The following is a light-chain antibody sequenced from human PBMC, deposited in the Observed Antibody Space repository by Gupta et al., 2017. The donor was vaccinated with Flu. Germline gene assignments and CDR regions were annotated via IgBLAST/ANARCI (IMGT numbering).Light chain of an antibody. CDR2: EDN. CDR3: QSYEASSNWV. Sequence: NFMLPQPHSVSESPWQTVTISCTRSGGAIASSYVQWYQQRPATATTIIIYEDNKRHAGAPARFSASIDSASNAASLAISGLQTEDDADYYCQSYEASSNWVFGGGTKLTVL. CDR1: GGAIASSY. J-gene: IGLJ3*02. V-gene: IGLV6-57*03.